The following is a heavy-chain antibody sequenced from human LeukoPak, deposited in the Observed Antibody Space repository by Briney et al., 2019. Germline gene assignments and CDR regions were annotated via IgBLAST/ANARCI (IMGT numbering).Heavy chain of an antibody. J-gene: IGHJ4*02. V-gene: IGHV3-23*01. D-gene: IGHD3-10*01. CDR1: GFTFSSYA. CDR2: TRADRT. Sequence: GGSLRLSCAASGFTFSSYAMSWVRQAPGKGLEWVSGTRADRTHYADFVKGRFTISRDNSKNTLYLQMNSLRAEDTAVYYCAKSKDRWFGEPHSYYFDYWGQGTLVTVSS. CDR3: AKSKDRWFGEPHSYYFDY.